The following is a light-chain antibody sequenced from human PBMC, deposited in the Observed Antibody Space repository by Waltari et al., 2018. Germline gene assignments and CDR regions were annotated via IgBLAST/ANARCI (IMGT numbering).Light chain of an antibody. CDR3: GTWDTDLSVV. CDR1: GSNIGNNF. CDR2: DNN. J-gene: IGLJ2*01. Sequence: QSVLTQPPSVSAAPGQKVTISFPGTGSNIGNNFVSWYQQLPGTAPKLLIYDNNKRPSGIPDRFSGSKSGTSATLGITGLQTGDEADYYCGTWDTDLSVVFGGGTKLTVL. V-gene: IGLV1-51*01.